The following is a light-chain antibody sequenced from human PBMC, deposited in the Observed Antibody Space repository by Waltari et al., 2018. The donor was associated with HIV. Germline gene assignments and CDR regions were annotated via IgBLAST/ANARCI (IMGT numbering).Light chain of an antibody. Sequence: QSVLTQPPSVSGTPGQRVSISCSGSSSNIGSNYVYWYQQLPGTAPKLLIYRNNQRPSGFPDRCSGSKSGTSASLAISGLRSEDEADYYCAAWDDSLSGPWVFGGGTKLTVL. V-gene: IGLV1-47*01. J-gene: IGLJ3*02. CDR1: SSNIGSNY. CDR3: AAWDDSLSGPWV. CDR2: RNN.